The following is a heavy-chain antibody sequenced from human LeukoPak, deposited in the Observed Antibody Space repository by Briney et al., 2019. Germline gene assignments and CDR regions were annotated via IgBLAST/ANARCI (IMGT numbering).Heavy chain of an antibody. J-gene: IGHJ5*02. CDR2: IIPIFCTA. CDR3: AIELELEPPYNRFDP. Sequence: ASVRVSCKASGGTFSSYSISWVRQAPGQGLEWMGGIIPIFCTANYAQKFQGRGPITADKSTSTAYMELSSLRSEDTAVYYCAIELELEPPYNRFDPWGQGPLVTVSS. D-gene: IGHD1-14*01. CDR1: GGTFSSYS. V-gene: IGHV1-69*06.